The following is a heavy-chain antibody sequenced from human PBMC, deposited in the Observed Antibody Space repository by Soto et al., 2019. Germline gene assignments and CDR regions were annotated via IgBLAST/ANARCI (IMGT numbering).Heavy chain of an antibody. J-gene: IGHJ4*02. V-gene: IGHV3-73*02. CDR2: IKSTADSYAT. Sequence: EVQLVESGGVLVQPGGSLKLSCATSGLTFSGSNMHGVRQASGKGLEWVGRIKSTADSYATAYAASVKGRFIVSRDDSQNTAYLQMNSRKTEDTAVYYCTRWGGDPPTLDYWGQGTLVTVSS. CDR1: GLTFSGSN. D-gene: IGHD4-17*01. CDR3: TRWGGDPPTLDY.